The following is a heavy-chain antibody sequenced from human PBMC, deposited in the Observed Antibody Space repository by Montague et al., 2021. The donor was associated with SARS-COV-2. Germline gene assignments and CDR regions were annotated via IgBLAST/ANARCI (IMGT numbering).Heavy chain of an antibody. CDR2: IYYSGGT. Sequence: SETLSLTCTVSAGPISSYYWRWTRQPPGKGLEWIAHIYYSGGTNYNPSLKSRVTISVDTSKNQFSLKLSSVTAADTTVYYCARGFDYWGQGTLVTVSS. V-gene: IGHV4-59*01. CDR1: AGPISSYY. J-gene: IGHJ4*02. CDR3: ARGFDY.